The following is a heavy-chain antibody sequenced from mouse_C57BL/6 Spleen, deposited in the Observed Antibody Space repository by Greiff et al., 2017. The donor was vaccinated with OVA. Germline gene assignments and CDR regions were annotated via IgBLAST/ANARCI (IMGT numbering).Heavy chain of an antibody. CDR2: ISSGSSTI. Sequence: EVKLVESGGGLVKPGGSLKLSCAASGFTFSDYGMHWVRQAPERGLEWVAYISSGSSTIYYADTVKGRFTISRDNAKNTLFLQMTSLRSEDTAMYYCARETYYYGSSDYWGQGTTLTVSS. CDR3: ARETYYYGSSDY. CDR1: GFTFSDYG. V-gene: IGHV5-17*01. J-gene: IGHJ2*01. D-gene: IGHD1-1*01.